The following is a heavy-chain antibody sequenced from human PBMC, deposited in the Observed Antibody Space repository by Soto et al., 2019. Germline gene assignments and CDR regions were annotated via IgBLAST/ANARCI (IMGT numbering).Heavy chain of an antibody. V-gene: IGHV3-30-3*01. CDR2: ISYDGSNK. CDR3: AREPGYSSSWYYPQFDY. CDR1: GFTFSSYA. D-gene: IGHD6-13*01. Sequence: SLRLSCPASGFTFSSYAMHWVRQAPGKGLEWVAVISYDGSNKYYADSVKGRFTISRDNSKNTLYLQMNSLRAEDTAVYYCAREPGYSSSWYYPQFDYWGQGTMVTVYS. J-gene: IGHJ4*02.